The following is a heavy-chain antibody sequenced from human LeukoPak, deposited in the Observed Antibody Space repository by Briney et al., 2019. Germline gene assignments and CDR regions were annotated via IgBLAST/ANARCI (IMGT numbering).Heavy chain of an antibody. V-gene: IGHV4-34*01. D-gene: IGHD3-22*01. CDR2: INHSGST. CDR1: GGSFSGYY. Sequence: SETLSLTCAVYGGSFSGYYWSWIRQPPGKGLEWIGEINHSGSTNYNPSLKSRVTISVDTSKNQFSLKLSSVTAADTAVYYCARGNLYYDSSGFDYWGQGTLVIVSS. CDR3: ARGNLYYDSSGFDY. J-gene: IGHJ4*02.